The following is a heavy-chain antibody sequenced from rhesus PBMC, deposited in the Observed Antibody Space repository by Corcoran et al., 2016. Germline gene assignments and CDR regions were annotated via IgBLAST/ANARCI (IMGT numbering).Heavy chain of an antibody. CDR2: IYGSSTST. J-gene: IGHJ4*01. Sequence: QVQLQESGPGVVKPSETLSLTCAVSGGSISDSYRWSWIRQPPGKGLEWIGYIYGSSTSTNYNPSLKSRVTISKDTSKNQVSLKLSSVTAADTAVYYCARGSSDWSVDYWGQGVLVTVSS. V-gene: IGHV4S10*01. CDR1: GGSISDSYR. D-gene: IGHD6S26*01. CDR3: ARGSSDWSVDY.